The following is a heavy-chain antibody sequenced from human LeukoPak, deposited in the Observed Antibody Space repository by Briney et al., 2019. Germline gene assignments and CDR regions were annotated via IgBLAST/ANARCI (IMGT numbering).Heavy chain of an antibody. D-gene: IGHD2/OR15-2a*01. CDR2: ISSSSSTT. CDR1: GFTFSTYT. V-gene: IGHV3-21*04. Sequence: GGSLRLSCAASGFTFSTYTMNWVRQAPGKGLEWVSSISSSSSTTHYADSVEGRFTISRDNAKNSLYLQMNSLRAEDTAVYYCAKNRRYYYYDMDVWGQGTTVTVAS. CDR3: AKNRRYYYYDMDV. J-gene: IGHJ6*02.